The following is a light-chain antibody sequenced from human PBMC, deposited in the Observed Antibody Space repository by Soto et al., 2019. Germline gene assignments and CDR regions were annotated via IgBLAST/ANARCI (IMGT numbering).Light chain of an antibody. Sequence: VITGGPATLSGGPGKRGSVSCRASHRVSSSLAWYQQKPGQAPRLLIFATSTRAPGIPARFSGSGSGTELPLPTSSLQSQDFAAYYCQQYNNRPLTFGGGTKVDIK. J-gene: IGKJ4*01. CDR2: ATS. V-gene: IGKV3-15*01. CDR1: HRVSSS. CDR3: QQYNNRPLT.